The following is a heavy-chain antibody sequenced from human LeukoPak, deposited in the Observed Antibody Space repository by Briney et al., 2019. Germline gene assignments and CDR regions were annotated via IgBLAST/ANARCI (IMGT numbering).Heavy chain of an antibody. CDR1: GGSISSYY. CDR3: ARYCSGGSCYSGAFDI. V-gene: IGHV4-59*08. J-gene: IGHJ3*02. D-gene: IGHD2-15*01. CDR2: IYYSGST. Sequence: SETLSLTCTVPGGSISSYYWSWIRQPPGKGLEWIGYIYYSGSTNYSPSLKSRVTISVDTSKNQFSLKLNSVTAADTAVYYCARYCSGGSCYSGAFDIWGQGTMVTVSS.